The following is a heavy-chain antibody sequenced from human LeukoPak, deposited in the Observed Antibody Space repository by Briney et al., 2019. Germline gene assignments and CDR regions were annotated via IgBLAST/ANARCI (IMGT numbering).Heavy chain of an antibody. D-gene: IGHD5-12*01. V-gene: IGHV1-69*04. CDR3: ATQGGYSGYRFDYYYYGMDV. CDR2: IIPILGIA. CDR1: GGTFSSYA. J-gene: IGHJ6*02. Sequence: ASVKVSCKASGGTFSSYAISWVRQAPGQGLEWMGRIIPILGIANYAQKFQGRVTITADKSTSTAYMELSSLRSEDTAVYYCATQGGYSGYRFDYYYYGMDVWGQGTTVTVSS.